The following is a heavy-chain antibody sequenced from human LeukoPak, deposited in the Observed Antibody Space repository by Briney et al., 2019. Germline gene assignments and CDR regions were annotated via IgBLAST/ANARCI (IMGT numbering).Heavy chain of an antibody. Sequence: ASVKVSCKASGYTFTSYYMHWVRQAPGQGPEWMGIIYTSDGSARYAQKFQGRVTMTTDTSTNTGYMELRSLRSDDTAVYYCAREYGSGSYTGIDYWGQGTLVTVSS. V-gene: IGHV1-46*01. CDR2: IYTSDGSA. CDR1: GYTFTSYY. D-gene: IGHD3-10*01. J-gene: IGHJ4*02. CDR3: AREYGSGSYTGIDY.